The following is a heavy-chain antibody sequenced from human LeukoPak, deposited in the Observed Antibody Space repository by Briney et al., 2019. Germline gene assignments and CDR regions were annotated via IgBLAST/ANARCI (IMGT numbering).Heavy chain of an antibody. D-gene: IGHD6-19*01. CDR2: ISPSGGST. CDR3: ARHAVAGTWWFDP. CDR1: GYTFTSNY. J-gene: IGHJ5*02. V-gene: IGHV1-46*01. Sequence: ASVKVSCKAFGYTFTSNYMHWVRQAPGQGPEWMGVISPSGGSTTYAQKFQGRVTLTRDMSTSTDYLELSSLRSEDTAVYYCARHAVAGTWWFDPWGQGTLVTVSS.